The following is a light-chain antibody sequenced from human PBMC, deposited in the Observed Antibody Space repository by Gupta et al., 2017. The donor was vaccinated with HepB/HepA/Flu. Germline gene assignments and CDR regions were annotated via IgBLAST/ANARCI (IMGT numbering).Light chain of an antibody. J-gene: IGLJ2*01. CDR2: DVS. CDR3: SSYTSSSTVV. CDR1: SSDVGGYNY. V-gene: IGLV2-14*03. Sequence: GSPGQSITISCTGTSSDVGGYNYVSWYQQHPGKAPKLMIYDVSNRPSGVSNRFSGSKSGNTASLTISGLQAEDEADYYCSSYTSSSTVVFGGGTKLTVL.